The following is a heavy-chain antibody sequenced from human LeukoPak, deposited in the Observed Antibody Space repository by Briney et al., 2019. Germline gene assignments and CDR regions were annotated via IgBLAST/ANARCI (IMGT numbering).Heavy chain of an antibody. CDR2: ISYDGSNK. Sequence: GGSLRLSCAASGFTFSSYGMHWVRQAPGKGLEWVAVISYDGSNKYYADSVKGRFTISRDNSKNTLYLQMNSLRAEDTAVYYCARGGVYGDYYYYGMDVWGQGTTVTVSS. CDR3: ARGGVYGDYYYYGMDV. J-gene: IGHJ6*02. V-gene: IGHV3-30*03. CDR1: GFTFSSYG. D-gene: IGHD4-17*01.